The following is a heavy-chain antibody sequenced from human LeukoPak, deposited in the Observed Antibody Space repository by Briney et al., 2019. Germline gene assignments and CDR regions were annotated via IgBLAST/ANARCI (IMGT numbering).Heavy chain of an antibody. D-gene: IGHD6-19*01. V-gene: IGHV1-18*01. CDR1: GYTFTSYG. CDR2: ISGYNGNT. Sequence: ASVKVSCKASGYTFTSYGITWVRQAPGQGLEWMGWISGYNGNTNYAQKLQGRVTMTADTSTSTAYMELRSLRSDDTAMYYCARETEGYSSGAYYFDYWGQGTLVTVSS. J-gene: IGHJ4*02. CDR3: ARETEGYSSGAYYFDY.